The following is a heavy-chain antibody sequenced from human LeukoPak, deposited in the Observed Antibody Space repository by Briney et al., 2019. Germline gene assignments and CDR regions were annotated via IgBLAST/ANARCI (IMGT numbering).Heavy chain of an antibody. CDR2: ISAYNGDT. D-gene: IGHD2-2*02. Sequence: ASVKVSCKASGYPFTSYYINWVRQAPGQGLEWMGWISAYNGDTNYAQNLQGRVTMTTDTSTDTAYMELRSLRSDDTAVDFCASDVLSYTNPTNWFDPWGQGTLVTVSS. CDR1: GYPFTSYY. CDR3: ASDVLSYTNPTNWFDP. V-gene: IGHV1-18*01. J-gene: IGHJ5*02.